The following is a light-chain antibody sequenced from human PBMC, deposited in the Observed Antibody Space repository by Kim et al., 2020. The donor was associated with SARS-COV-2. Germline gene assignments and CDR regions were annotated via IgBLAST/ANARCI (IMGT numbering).Light chain of an antibody. V-gene: IGKV3-20*01. CDR3: QKYGNVPRT. CDR2: GAS. CDR1: QSISSSS. J-gene: IGKJ4*02. Sequence: EIVLTQSPGTLSLSPGERATLSCRASQSISSSSLAWYQQKPGQAPRLLIYGASSRATGIPDRFSGSGSGTDFTLTISRLEPEDFAQYYCQKYGNVPRTFGEGTKVEIK.